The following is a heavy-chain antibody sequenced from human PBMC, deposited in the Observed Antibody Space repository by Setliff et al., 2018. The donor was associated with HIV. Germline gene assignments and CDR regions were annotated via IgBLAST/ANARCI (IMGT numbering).Heavy chain of an antibody. CDR2: IFHTGST. Sequence: SETLSLTCTVSGDSITNNVYFWGWVRQPPGKGLEWIGNIFHTGSTYYNPSLKSRLSISLDTSKNQFSLSLTSVTAADTAVYFCARPRVGDDAFNIWSQGTLVTVSS. J-gene: IGHJ3*02. V-gene: IGHV4-39*01. CDR3: ARPRVGDDAFNI. CDR1: GDSITNNVYF.